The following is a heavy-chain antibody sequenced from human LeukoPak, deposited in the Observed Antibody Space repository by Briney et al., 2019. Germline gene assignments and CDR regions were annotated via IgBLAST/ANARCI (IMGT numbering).Heavy chain of an antibody. J-gene: IGHJ5*02. V-gene: IGHV4-34*01. CDR2: INHSGST. CDR1: GGSFSGYY. D-gene: IGHD2-15*01. CDR3: ARYIVVATFGIWFDP. Sequence: PSETLSLTCAVYGGSFSGYYWSWIRQPPGKGLEWIGEINHSGSTNYNPSLKSRVTISVDTSKNQFSLKLSSVTAADTAVYYCARYIVVATFGIWFDPWGQGTLVTVSS.